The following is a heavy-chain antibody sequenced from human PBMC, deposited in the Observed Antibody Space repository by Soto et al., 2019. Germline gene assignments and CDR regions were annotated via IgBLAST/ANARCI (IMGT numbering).Heavy chain of an antibody. CDR1: GYTFSVYH. V-gene: IGHV1-2*02. CDR3: AKELQRGMDV. J-gene: IGHJ6*02. D-gene: IGHD4-4*01. Sequence: QVHLVQSGAEVKQPGASVKVSCKASGYTFSVYHMHWVRQAPGQGLEWMGWVHPNSGGTNYAQSFEVRVTMTRDTSIYTAYMELSRLTSDDTAVYYCAKELQRGMDVWGQGTTVTVSS. CDR2: VHPNSGGT.